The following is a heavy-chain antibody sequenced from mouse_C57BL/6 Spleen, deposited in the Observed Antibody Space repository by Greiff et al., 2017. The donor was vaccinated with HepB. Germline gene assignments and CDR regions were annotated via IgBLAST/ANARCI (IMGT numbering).Heavy chain of an antibody. J-gene: IGHJ1*03. CDR3: ARSSGSSFYWYFDV. Sequence: SGPALVQPGASVQISCTASGYTFTAYYINWVKPRPGPGLAWIGWIFPGSGSTYYNEKFKGKATLTVDKSSSTAYMLLSSLTSEDSAVYFCARSSGSSFYWYFDVWGTGTTVTVSS. CDR1: GYTFTAYY. CDR2: IFPGSGST. D-gene: IGHD1-1*01. V-gene: IGHV1-75*01.